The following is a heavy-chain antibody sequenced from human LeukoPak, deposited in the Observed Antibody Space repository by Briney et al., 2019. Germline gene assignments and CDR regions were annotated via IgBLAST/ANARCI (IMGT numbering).Heavy chain of an antibody. J-gene: IGHJ2*01. Sequence: GGSLRLSCAASGFTFSSYWMSWVRQAPGKGLEWVANIKQDGSEKYYVDSVKGRFTISRDNAKNSLYLQMNSLRAEDTAVYYCARDGIPRGIQIQNYDILTGYYQRAYWYFDLWGRGTLVTVSS. CDR1: GFTFSSYW. CDR3: ARDGIPRGIQIQNYDILTGYYQRAYWYFDL. CDR2: IKQDGSEK. D-gene: IGHD3-9*01. V-gene: IGHV3-7*01.